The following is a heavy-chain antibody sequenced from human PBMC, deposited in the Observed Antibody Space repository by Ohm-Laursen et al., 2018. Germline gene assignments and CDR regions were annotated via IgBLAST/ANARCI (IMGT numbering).Heavy chain of an antibody. CDR2: INHSGST. D-gene: IGHD6-19*01. CDR3: ARVASVAGSFDY. CDR1: GGSFSGYY. J-gene: IGHJ4*02. Sequence: SDTLSLTWAVYGGSFSGYYWSWIRQPPGKGLEWIGEINHSGSTNYNPSLKSRVTISVDTSKNQFSLKLSSVTAADTAVYYCARVASVAGSFDYWGQGTLVTVSS. V-gene: IGHV4-34*01.